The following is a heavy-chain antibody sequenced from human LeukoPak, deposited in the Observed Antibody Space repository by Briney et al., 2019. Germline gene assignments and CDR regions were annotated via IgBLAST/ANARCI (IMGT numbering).Heavy chain of an antibody. J-gene: IGHJ4*02. Sequence: SETLSLTCAVYGGSFSGYYWSWIRQPSGKGLEWIGEINHSGSTNYNPSLKSRVTISVDTSKNQFSLKLSSVTAADTAVYYCASTVTSYYFDYWGQGTLVTVSS. CDR2: INHSGST. CDR3: ASTVTSYYFDY. CDR1: GGSFSGYY. D-gene: IGHD4-17*01. V-gene: IGHV4-34*01.